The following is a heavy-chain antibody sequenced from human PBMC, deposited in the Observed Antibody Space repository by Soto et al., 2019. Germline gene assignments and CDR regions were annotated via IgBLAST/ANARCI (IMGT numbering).Heavy chain of an antibody. D-gene: IGHD4-17*01. CDR1: SGSISSSNW. J-gene: IGHJ4*02. CDR3: ARTAGGGYGDPLDY. Sequence: QVQPQESGPGLVKPSGTLSLTCAVSSGSISSSNWWSWVRQPPGKGLEWIGEIYPSGSTNYNPSHKSRVTISVDKSKNQFALKLSSVTAADTAVYYCARTAGGGYGDPLDYWGQGTLVTVSS. V-gene: IGHV4-4*02. CDR2: IYPSGST.